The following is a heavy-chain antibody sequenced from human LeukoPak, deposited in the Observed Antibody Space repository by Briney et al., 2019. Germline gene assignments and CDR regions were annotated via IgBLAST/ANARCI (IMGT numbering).Heavy chain of an antibody. V-gene: IGHV3-7*05. D-gene: IGHD6-19*01. CDR3: ARVFPKTVAAHSYFDY. J-gene: IGHJ4*02. CDR2: IIQDGSET. Sequence: PGGSLRLSCAASGFTFSGYGMSWARQAPGKGLEWVANIIQDGSETYYVDSVKGRFTISRDNAKNSLYLQMNSLRAEDTAVYFCARVFPKTVAAHSYFDYWGQGTLVTVSS. CDR1: GFTFSGYG.